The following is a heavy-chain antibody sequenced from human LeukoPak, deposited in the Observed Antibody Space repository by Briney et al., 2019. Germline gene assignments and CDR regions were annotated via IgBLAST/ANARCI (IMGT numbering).Heavy chain of an antibody. CDR1: GSMYNYY. J-gene: IGHJ4*02. V-gene: IGHV4-59*08. CDR2: IHYNGIT. Sequence: SETLSLTCTVSGSMYNYYWSWIRQPPGKGLEWIGYIHYNGITNYNPPLKSRVTMSLDTSKNQVSLKLNSVTAADTAVYYCARGPDYGYYFDYWGQGTLVTVSS. CDR3: ARGPDYGYYFDY. D-gene: IGHD4/OR15-4a*01.